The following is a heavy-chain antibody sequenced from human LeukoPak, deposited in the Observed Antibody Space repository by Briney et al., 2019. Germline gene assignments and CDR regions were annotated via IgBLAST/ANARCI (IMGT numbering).Heavy chain of an antibody. V-gene: IGHV4-39*07. CDR3: ARWGGRWLQYARYYFDY. D-gene: IGHD5-24*01. CDR1: GGSISSSSYY. Sequence: SETLSLTCTVSGGSISSSSYYWGSARQPPGKGLGWIGSIYYSGSTSYNPSLKSRVTIAVDTSKNQFSLKLSSVTGADTAVYYCARWGGRWLQYARYYFDYWGQGTLVTVSS. J-gene: IGHJ4*02. CDR2: IYYSGST.